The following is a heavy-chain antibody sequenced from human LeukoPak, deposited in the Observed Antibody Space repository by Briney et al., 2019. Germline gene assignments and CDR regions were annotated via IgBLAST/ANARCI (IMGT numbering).Heavy chain of an antibody. Sequence: GGSLRLSCAATGFTFSKFGIHWVRQAPGKGLEWVAVISNDGSNKYYADSVKGRFTISRDNSKNTLYLQMNSLRAEDTAVYYCATADRYCSGGSCRSDAFDIWGQGTMVTVSS. J-gene: IGHJ3*02. CDR3: ATADRYCSGGSCRSDAFDI. D-gene: IGHD2-15*01. CDR2: ISNDGSNK. CDR1: GFTFSKFG. V-gene: IGHV3-30*03.